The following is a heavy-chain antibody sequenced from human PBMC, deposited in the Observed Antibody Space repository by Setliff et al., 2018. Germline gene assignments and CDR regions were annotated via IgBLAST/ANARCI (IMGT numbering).Heavy chain of an antibody. CDR2: LHTSGTT. J-gene: IGHJ4*02. V-gene: IGHV4-61*09. CDR1: GGSITSGSYY. CDR3: ARDNTIVGATDY. Sequence: SQTLSLTCAVSGGSITSGSYYWSWIRQPAGEGLEWIGHLHTSGTTVYNPSLKGRVTISADTSTNHFSLKLTSVTAADTAVYYCARDNTIVGATDYWGQGALVTVSS. D-gene: IGHD1-26*01.